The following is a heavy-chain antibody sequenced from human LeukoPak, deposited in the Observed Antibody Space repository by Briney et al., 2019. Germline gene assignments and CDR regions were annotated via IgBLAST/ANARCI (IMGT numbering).Heavy chain of an antibody. V-gene: IGHV4-4*07. D-gene: IGHD3-3*01. Sequence: GSLRLSCTASGFTFGDYAMSWIRQPAGKGLEWLGRIYTNGITNYDPSLRGRVTMSVDTSKNQFSLKLSSVTAADTAVYYCARGLSGYEYYMDVWGKGTTVTVSS. CDR2: IYTNGIT. J-gene: IGHJ6*03. CDR1: GFTFGDYA. CDR3: ARGLSGYEYYMDV.